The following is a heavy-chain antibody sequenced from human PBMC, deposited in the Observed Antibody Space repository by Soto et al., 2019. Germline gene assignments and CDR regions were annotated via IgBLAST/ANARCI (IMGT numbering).Heavy chain of an antibody. J-gene: IGHJ4*02. CDR3: AHRLRGSGIYSGFDY. CDR2: IYSDDDK. Sequence: QITLKESGPTLVKPTQTLTLTCTFSGFSPTTTGVGVGWIRQPPGEALEWLAVIYSDDDKHYSPSLKSRLTITKDTSKNQVVLTMTIMDPVDTATYYCAHRLRGSGIYSGFDYWGQGTLITVSS. V-gene: IGHV2-5*02. CDR1: GFSPTTTGVG. D-gene: IGHD3-10*01.